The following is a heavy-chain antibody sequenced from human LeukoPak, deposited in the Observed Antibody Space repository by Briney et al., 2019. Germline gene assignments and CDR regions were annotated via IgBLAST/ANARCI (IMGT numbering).Heavy chain of an antibody. V-gene: IGHV4-30-2*01. CDR2: IYHSGST. D-gene: IGHD4-17*01. CDR1: SGSISSGGYY. J-gene: IGHJ4*02. Sequence: SETLSLTCTVSSGSISSGGYYWSWIRQPPGKGLEWIGYIYHSGSTYYNPSLKSRVTISVDRSKNQFSLKLSSVTAADTAVYYFLETTRGIWGQGTLVTLSS. CDR3: LETTRGI.